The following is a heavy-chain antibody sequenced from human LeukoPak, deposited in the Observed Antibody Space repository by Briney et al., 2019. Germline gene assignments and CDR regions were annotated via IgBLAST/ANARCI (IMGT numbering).Heavy chain of an antibody. CDR1: GFTFSSYA. CDR3: AKVLLWFGELPYYFDY. Sequence: GSLRLSCAASGFTFSSYAMSWVRQAPGKGLEWVSAISGSGGSTYYADSVKGRFTISRDNSKNTLYLQMNSLRAEDTAVYYCAKVLLWFGELPYYFDYWGQGTLVTVSS. D-gene: IGHD3-10*01. J-gene: IGHJ4*02. V-gene: IGHV3-23*01. CDR2: ISGSGGST.